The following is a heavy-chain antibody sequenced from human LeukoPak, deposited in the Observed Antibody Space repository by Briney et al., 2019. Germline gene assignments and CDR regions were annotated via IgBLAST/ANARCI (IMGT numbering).Heavy chain of an antibody. Sequence: PSETLSLTCTVSGGSISSSSYYWGWIRQPPGKGLEWIGSIYYSGSTYYNPSLKSRVTISVDTSKNQFSLKLSSVTAADTAVYYCARVPVLPGTYSSGWYWWFDPWGQGTLVTVSS. CDR1: GGSISSSSYY. J-gene: IGHJ5*02. D-gene: IGHD6-19*01. CDR2: IYYSGST. V-gene: IGHV4-39*07. CDR3: ARVPVLPGTYSSGWYWWFDP.